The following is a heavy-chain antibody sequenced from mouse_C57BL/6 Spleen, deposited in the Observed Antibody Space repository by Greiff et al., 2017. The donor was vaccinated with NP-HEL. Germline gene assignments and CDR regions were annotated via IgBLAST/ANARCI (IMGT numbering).Heavy chain of an antibody. CDR3: AREAIPFAY. CDR1: GFTFSSYA. D-gene: IGHD1-1*01. Sequence: DVQLVESGGGLVKPGGSLKLSCAASGFTFSSYAMSWVRQTPEKRLEWVATISDGGSYTYYPDNVKGRFTISRDNAKNNLYLQMSHLKSEDTAMYYCAREAIPFAYWGQGTLVTVSA. V-gene: IGHV5-4*01. CDR2: ISDGGSYT. J-gene: IGHJ3*01.